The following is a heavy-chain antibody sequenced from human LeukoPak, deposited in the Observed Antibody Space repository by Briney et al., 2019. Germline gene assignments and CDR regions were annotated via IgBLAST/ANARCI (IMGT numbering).Heavy chain of an antibody. CDR1: GFTFSAYA. Sequence: GGSLRLSCEASGFTFSAYAMTWVRQAPGQGLEWVSSIGSDNKPHYPESVKGRFAISRDNSKNTLYLQMGSLRAEDMAVYYCARGVASAGFYYFDYWGQGTLVTVSS. V-gene: IGHV3-23*05. J-gene: IGHJ4*02. CDR3: ARGVASAGFYYFDY. D-gene: IGHD6-13*01. CDR2: IGSDNKP.